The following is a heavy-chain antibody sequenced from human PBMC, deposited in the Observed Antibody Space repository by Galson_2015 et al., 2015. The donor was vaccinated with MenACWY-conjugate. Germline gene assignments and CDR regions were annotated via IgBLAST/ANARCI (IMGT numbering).Heavy chain of an antibody. Sequence: ETLSLTCTVSGGSISSSSYYWGWIRQPPGKGLEWIGTIHYSGTTYYSPSLKSRVTISEDTYNNHFSLQLTSVTAADTAIYYCATVVGTMVRAYYFDSWGRGTLVTVSS. D-gene: IGHD3-10*01. V-gene: IGHV4-39*02. J-gene: IGHJ4*02. CDR2: IHYSGTT. CDR3: ATVVGTMVRAYYFDS. CDR1: GGSISSSSYY.